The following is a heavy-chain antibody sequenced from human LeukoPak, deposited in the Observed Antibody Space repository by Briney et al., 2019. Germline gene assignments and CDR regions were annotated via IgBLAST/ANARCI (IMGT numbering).Heavy chain of an antibody. CDR3: ARLSALLWFGDHDY. J-gene: IGHJ4*02. CDR2: ISAYNGNT. V-gene: IGHV1-18*01. CDR1: GYTFTSYG. Sequence: ASVKVSCKASGYTFTSYGISWVRQDPGQGLEWMGWISAYNGNTNYAQKLQGRVTMTTDTSTSTAYMELRSLRSDDTAVYYCARLSALLWFGDHDYWGQGTLVTVSS. D-gene: IGHD3-10*01.